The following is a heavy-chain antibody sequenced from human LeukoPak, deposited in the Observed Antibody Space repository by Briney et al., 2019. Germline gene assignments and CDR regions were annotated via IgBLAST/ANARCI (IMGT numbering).Heavy chain of an antibody. D-gene: IGHD3-16*02. V-gene: IGHV1-18*01. CDR2: ISAYSTYNGNT. CDR1: GYTFTSYG. Sequence: GASVKVSCKASGYTFTSYGISWVRQAPGQGPEWMGWISAYSTYNGNTNYAQKFQGRVTMTTDTSASTAYMELSSLRSEDTAVYYCARGTITFGGVIVPEAFDIWGQGTMVTVSS. CDR3: ARGTITFGGVIVPEAFDI. J-gene: IGHJ3*02.